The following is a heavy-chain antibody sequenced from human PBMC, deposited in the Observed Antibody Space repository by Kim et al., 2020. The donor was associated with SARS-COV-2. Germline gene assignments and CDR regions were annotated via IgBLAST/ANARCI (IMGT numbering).Heavy chain of an antibody. V-gene: IGHV3-7*03. CDR2: IKQDGSEK. D-gene: IGHD3-10*01. CDR3: ARDRREIRLWFGELSARQDVDY. CDR1: GFTFSSYW. Sequence: GGSLRLSCAASGFTFSSYWMSWVRQAPGKGLEWVANIKQDGSEKYYVDSVKGRFTISRDNAKNSLYLQMNSLRAEDTAVYYCARDRREIRLWFGELSARQDVDYWGQGTLVTVSS. J-gene: IGHJ4*02.